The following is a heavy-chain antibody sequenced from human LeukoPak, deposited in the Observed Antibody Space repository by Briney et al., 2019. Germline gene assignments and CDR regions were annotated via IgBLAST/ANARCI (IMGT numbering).Heavy chain of an antibody. J-gene: IGHJ6*03. D-gene: IGHD6-13*01. Sequence: GGSLRLSCAASGFTFSSYAMNWVRQAPGKGLEWVSLISWDGGSTYYADSVKGRFTISRDNSKSSLYLQMNSLRTEDTALYYCAKDKMAAAGNYYMDVWGKGTTVTVSS. CDR1: GFTFSSYA. CDR2: ISWDGGST. V-gene: IGHV3-43*02. CDR3: AKDKMAAAGNYYMDV.